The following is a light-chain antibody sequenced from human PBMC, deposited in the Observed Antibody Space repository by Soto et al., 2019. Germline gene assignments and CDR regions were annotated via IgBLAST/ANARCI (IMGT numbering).Light chain of an antibody. J-gene: IGKJ3*01. V-gene: IGKV3-20*01. Sequence: EIVVTQSPVTRSLSPGERATLSCRASQSISGNSLAWYQQRPGQAPRLLIYGASSRAAGTPDRFSGSGSGTDFTLTFSRLEPEDFAVYYCEQYGSTPYTFGPGTKVDIK. CDR2: GAS. CDR1: QSISGNS. CDR3: EQYGSTPYT.